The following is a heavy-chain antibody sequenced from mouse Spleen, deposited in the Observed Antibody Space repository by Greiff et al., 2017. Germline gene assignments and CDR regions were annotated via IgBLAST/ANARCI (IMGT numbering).Heavy chain of an antibody. CDR1: GFSLTSYG. V-gene: IGHV2-9*02. D-gene: IGHD4-1*01. J-gene: IGHJ3*01. CDR3: ARDWTGEAY. CDR2: IWAGGST. Sequence: VQRVESGPGLVAPSQSLSITCTVSGFSLTSYGVHWVRQPPGKGLEWLGVIWAGGSTNYNSALMSRLSISKDNSKSQVFLKMNSLQTDDTAMYYCARDWTGEAYWGQGTLVTVSA.